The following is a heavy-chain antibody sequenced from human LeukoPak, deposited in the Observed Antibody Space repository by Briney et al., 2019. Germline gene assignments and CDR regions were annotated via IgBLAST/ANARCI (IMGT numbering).Heavy chain of an antibody. CDR3: ARVPSKYYYYMDV. CDR2: IYYTGST. V-gene: IGHV4-59*01. CDR1: GGSISSYY. D-gene: IGHD4-11*01. Sequence: SETLSLTCTVSGGSISSYYWNWIRQSPGKGLEWIGYIYYTGSTKYNPSLQSRVTISVDKSENQFSLNLYSVTAADTAVYYCARVPSKYYYYMDVWGKGTTVTISS. J-gene: IGHJ6*03.